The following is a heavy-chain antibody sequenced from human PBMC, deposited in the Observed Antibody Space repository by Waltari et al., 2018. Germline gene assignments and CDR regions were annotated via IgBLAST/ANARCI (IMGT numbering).Heavy chain of an antibody. V-gene: IGHV1-46*01. Sequence: QVQLVQSGAEVKKPGASVKISCKTSEYTFTSSYIHWVRQAPGQGLAWMGIINPSGGSTSYAQKFQGIVTMTRDTSTSTVYMELSSLRSEDTAVYYCALDRGALWMDVWGQGTTVTVSS. CDR3: ALDRGALWMDV. J-gene: IGHJ6*02. CDR2: INPSGGST. D-gene: IGHD2-21*01. CDR1: EYTFTSSY.